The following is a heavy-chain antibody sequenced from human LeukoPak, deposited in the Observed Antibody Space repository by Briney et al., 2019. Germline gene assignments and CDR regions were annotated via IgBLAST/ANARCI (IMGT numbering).Heavy chain of an antibody. CDR1: GFTFSSYS. CDR3: ARSLMITFGGVIVPIDY. D-gene: IGHD3-16*02. V-gene: IGHV3-21*01. Sequence: GGSLRLSCVASGFTFSSYSMNWVRQAPGKGLEWVSYISSSSSYIYYADSVKGRFTISRDNAKNSLYLQMNSLRAEDTAVYYCARSLMITFGGVIVPIDYWGQGTLVTVSS. J-gene: IGHJ4*02. CDR2: ISSSSSYI.